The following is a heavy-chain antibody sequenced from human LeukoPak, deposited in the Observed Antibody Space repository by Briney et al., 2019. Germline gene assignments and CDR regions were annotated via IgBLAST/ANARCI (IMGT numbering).Heavy chain of an antibody. D-gene: IGHD5-12*01. CDR3: AKVPGGATIRFGFDY. CDR2: ISGSGGST. CDR1: GFTFSSYA. V-gene: IGHV3-23*01. Sequence: GGSLRLSCAASGFTFSSYAMSWVRQAPGKGLEWVSAISGSGGSTYYADSVKGRFTISRDNSKNTLYLQMSSLRAEDTAVYYCAKVPGGATIRFGFDYWGQGTLVTVSS. J-gene: IGHJ4*02.